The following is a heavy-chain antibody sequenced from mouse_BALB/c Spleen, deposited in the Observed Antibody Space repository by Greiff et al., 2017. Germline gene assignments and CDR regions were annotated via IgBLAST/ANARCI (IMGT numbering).Heavy chain of an antibody. D-gene: IGHD2-2*01. CDR2: ISSGSSTI. Sequence: EVQLVESGGGLVQPGGSRKLSCAASGFTFSSFGMHWVRQAPEKGLEWVAYISSGSSTIYYADTVKGRFTISRDNPKNTLFLQMTSLMSEDTALYYCARGGGGYDVFAYWGQGTLVTVSA. CDR3: ARGGGGYDVFAY. J-gene: IGHJ3*01. V-gene: IGHV5-17*02. CDR1: GFTFSSFG.